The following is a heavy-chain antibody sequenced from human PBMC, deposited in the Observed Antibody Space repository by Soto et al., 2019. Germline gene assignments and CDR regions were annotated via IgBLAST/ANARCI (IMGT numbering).Heavy chain of an antibody. Sequence: SQTLSLTCAISGDSVSNNSAAWNWIGQSPSRGLEWLGRTYYRSKWYNDYAIFLKSRITINPDTSKNQFSLQLNSVTPEDTAVYYCARCDYSTSWYFHYGMDVWGQGTTVTVSS. J-gene: IGHJ6*02. V-gene: IGHV6-1*01. CDR2: TYYRSKWYN. CDR1: GDSVSNNSAA. CDR3: ARCDYSTSWYFHYGMDV. D-gene: IGHD6-13*01.